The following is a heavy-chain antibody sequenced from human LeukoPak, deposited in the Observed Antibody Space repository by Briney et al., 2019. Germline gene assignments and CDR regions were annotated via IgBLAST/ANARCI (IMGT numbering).Heavy chain of an antibody. CDR2: INTNTGNP. CDR1: GYTFTSYA. D-gene: IGHD4-23*01. V-gene: IGHV7-4-1*02. J-gene: IGHJ4*02. Sequence: ASVKVSCKASGYTFTSYAMNWVRQAPGQGLEWMGWINTNTGNPTYAQGFTGRFVFSLDTSVSTAYLQISSLKAEDTAVYYCARDCRFLRHDYGGNSDLDYWGQGTLVTVSS. CDR3: ARDCRFLRHDYGGNSDLDY.